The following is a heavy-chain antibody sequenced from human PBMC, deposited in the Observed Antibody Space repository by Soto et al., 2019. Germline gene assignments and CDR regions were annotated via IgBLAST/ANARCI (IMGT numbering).Heavy chain of an antibody. D-gene: IGHD6-13*01. CDR1: GYRCANYG. CDR2: IDPSDSYT. V-gene: IGHV5-10-1*01. J-gene: IGHJ6*02. Sequence: VELMKISCRAAGYRCANYGVSWVLQLTGKGLEWMGRIDPSDSYTNYSPSFQGHVTISADESISTAYLQWSSLKASDTAMYYCARSTVIAAAGSPNSDYGMDVWGQGTTVTVSS. CDR3: ARSTVIAAAGSPNSDYGMDV.